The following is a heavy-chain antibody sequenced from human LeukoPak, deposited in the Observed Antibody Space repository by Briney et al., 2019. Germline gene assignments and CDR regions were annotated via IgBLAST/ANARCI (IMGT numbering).Heavy chain of an antibody. Sequence: GGSLRLSCAASGFTVSSNFMAWVRQAPGKGLEWVSAISGSGGSTYYADSVKGRFTISRDNSKNTLYLQMNSLRAEDTAVYYCAKVKYGSGSYYKDYWGQGTLVTVSS. J-gene: IGHJ4*02. V-gene: IGHV3-23*01. CDR1: GFTVSSNF. CDR2: ISGSGGST. D-gene: IGHD3-10*01. CDR3: AKVKYGSGSYYKDY.